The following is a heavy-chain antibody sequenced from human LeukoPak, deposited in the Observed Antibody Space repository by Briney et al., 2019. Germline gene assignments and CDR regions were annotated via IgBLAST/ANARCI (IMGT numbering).Heavy chain of an antibody. J-gene: IGHJ6*03. D-gene: IGHD3-22*01. CDR1: GNSISSGDNY. CDR3: TRGSIAYYYMDV. Sequence: PSQTLSLTCTVSGNSISSGDNYWRWIRQPPGKGLEWIGRIYTSGSTNYNPSLKSRVTISVDTSKNQFSLKLSSVTAADTAVYYCTRGSIAYYYMDVWGKGTTVTISS. CDR2: IYTSGST. V-gene: IGHV4-61*02.